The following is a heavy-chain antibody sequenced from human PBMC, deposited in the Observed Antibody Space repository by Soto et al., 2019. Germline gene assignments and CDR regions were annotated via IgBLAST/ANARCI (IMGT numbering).Heavy chain of an antibody. D-gene: IGHD2-8*01. Sequence: QLQLQESGSGLVKPSQTLSLTCAVSGGSISSGGYSWSWIRQPPGKGLEWIGYIYHSGSTYYNPSLKGRDXXXVXXSKNQFSLKLSSVTAADTAVYYCAGWWMYAPRFAPWGQGTLVTVSS. V-gene: IGHV4-30-2*01. J-gene: IGHJ5*02. CDR1: GGSISSGGYS. CDR3: AGWWMYAPRFAP. CDR2: IYHSGST.